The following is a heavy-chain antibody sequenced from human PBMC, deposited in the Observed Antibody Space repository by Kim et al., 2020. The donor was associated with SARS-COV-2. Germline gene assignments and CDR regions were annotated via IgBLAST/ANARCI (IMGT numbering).Heavy chain of an antibody. J-gene: IGHJ4*02. D-gene: IGHD6-13*01. V-gene: IGHV3-21*01. CDR3: ARVDSSSWYATASYIDY. Sequence: VKGRLTIARDNAKNSLYLQMNSVRAEDTAVYYCARVDSSSWYATASYIDYWGQGTLVTVSS.